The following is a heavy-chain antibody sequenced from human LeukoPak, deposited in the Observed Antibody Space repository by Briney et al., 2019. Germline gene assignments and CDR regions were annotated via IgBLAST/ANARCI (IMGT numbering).Heavy chain of an antibody. CDR3: ARHLSGVTGYTYGRGIDY. D-gene: IGHD5-18*01. CDR2: IKEDGSEK. CDR1: GFTFSSYW. V-gene: IGHV3-7*01. Sequence: GGSLRLSCAASGFTFSSYWMSWVRQAPGKGLEWVANIKEDGSEKYYVDSVKGRFTISRDSAKTSLYLQMISLRAEDTAVYYCARHLSGVTGYTYGRGIDYWGQGTLVTVSS. J-gene: IGHJ4*02.